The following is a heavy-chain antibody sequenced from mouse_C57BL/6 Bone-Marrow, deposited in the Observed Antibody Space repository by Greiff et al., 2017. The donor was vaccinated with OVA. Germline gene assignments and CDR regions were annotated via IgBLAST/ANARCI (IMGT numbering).Heavy chain of an antibody. CDR1: GYSFTGYY. J-gene: IGHJ2*01. CDR2: INPSTGGT. D-gene: IGHD2-1*01. CDR3: ARREEIYYGPFFDY. Sequence: EVQLQQSGPELVKPGASVKISCKASGYSFTGYYMNWVKQSPEKSLEWIGEINPSTGGTTYNQKFKAQATLTVDKSSSTAYMQLKSLTSEDSAVYYCARREEIYYGPFFDYWGQGTTLTVSS. V-gene: IGHV1-42*01.